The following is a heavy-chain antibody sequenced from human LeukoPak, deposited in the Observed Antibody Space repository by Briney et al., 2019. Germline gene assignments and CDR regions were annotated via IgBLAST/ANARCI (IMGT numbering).Heavy chain of an antibody. J-gene: IGHJ4*02. CDR1: GFTFSDYY. Sequence: GGSLRLSCAAPGFTFSDYYMSWVRQAPGKGMEWVSYISSSSSYTNYADSVKGRFTISRDNAKNSLYLRMYSLRAEDTAVYYCARQGSRNYFDYWGQGTLVTVSS. CDR2: ISSSSSYT. CDR3: ARQGSRNYFDY. V-gene: IGHV3-11*03. D-gene: IGHD2-2*01.